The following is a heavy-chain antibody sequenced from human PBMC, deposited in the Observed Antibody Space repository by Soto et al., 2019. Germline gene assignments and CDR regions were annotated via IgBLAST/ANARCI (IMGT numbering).Heavy chain of an antibody. Sequence: EVQLVESGGGLVKPGGSLRLSCAASGFTFSSYSMNWVRQAPGKGLEWVSSISSSSSYIYYADSVKGRFTISRDNAKNSLYLQMNSLRAEDTAVYYCARHEALTGGVFDYWGQGTLVTVSS. D-gene: IGHD3-16*01. V-gene: IGHV3-21*01. J-gene: IGHJ4*02. CDR2: ISSSSSYI. CDR3: ARHEALTGGVFDY. CDR1: GFTFSSYS.